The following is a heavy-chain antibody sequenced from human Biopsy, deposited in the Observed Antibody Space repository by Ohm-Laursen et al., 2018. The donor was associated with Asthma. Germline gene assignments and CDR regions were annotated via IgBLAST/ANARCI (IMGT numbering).Heavy chain of an antibody. CDR3: ARAQDYYDSRGYYRSFDY. J-gene: IGHJ4*02. V-gene: IGHV4-31*03. CDR2: IYYSGST. D-gene: IGHD3-22*01. CDR1: YGSITSGGYH. Sequence: TLSLTCPVSYGSITSGGYHWTWIRQPPGKGLEWIGFIYYSGSTYYNPSLKSRVSISIDKSKNQFSLKLSSVTAADTAVYYCARAQDYYDSRGYYRSFDYWGQGTLVTVSS.